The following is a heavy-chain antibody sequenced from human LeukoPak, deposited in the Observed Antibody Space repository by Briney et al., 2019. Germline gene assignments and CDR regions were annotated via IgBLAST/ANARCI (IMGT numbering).Heavy chain of an antibody. CDR1: GGSISSYY. CDR3: ASTPPEPDYYDSSGLPLAFDI. D-gene: IGHD3-22*01. CDR2: IYTSGST. Sequence: SETLSLTCTVSGGSISSYYWSWIRQPAGMGLEWIGRIYTSGSTNYNPSLKSRVTMSVDTSKNQFSLKLSSVTAADTAVYYCASTPPEPDYYDSSGLPLAFDIWGQGTMVTVSS. J-gene: IGHJ3*02. V-gene: IGHV4-4*07.